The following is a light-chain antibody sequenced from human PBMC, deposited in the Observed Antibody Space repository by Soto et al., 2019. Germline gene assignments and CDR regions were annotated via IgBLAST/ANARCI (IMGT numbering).Light chain of an antibody. Sequence: IRMTQSPSSFSASTGDRVTITCRASQTISSWLAWYQQKPGKAPKLLIYKASTLKSGVPSRFSGSGSGTEFTLTISSPQPDDFATYYCQQYNTYSTFGQGTRLEI. CDR3: QQYNTYST. V-gene: IGKV1-5*03. CDR2: KAS. J-gene: IGKJ5*01. CDR1: QTISSW.